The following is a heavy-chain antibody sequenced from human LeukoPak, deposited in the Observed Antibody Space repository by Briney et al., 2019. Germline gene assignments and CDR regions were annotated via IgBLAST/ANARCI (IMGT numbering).Heavy chain of an antibody. J-gene: IGHJ4*02. CDR1: GFTFSSYA. CDR2: ISGSGGST. D-gene: IGHD3-3*01. CDR3: AKDPALDYDFWSGYYDPPYFDY. Sequence: GGSLRLSCAASGFTFSSYAMSWVRQAPGKGLEWVSAISGSGGSTYYADSVKGRFTISRDNSKNTLYLQMNSPRAEDTAVYYCAKDPALDYDFWSGYYDPPYFDYWGQGTLVTVSS. V-gene: IGHV3-23*01.